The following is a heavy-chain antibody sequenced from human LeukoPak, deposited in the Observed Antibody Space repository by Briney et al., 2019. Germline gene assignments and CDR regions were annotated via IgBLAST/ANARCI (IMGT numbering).Heavy chain of an antibody. Sequence: SETLSLTCTVSGGSISSYYWSWIRQPPGKGLEWIGYIYYSGSTNYNPSLKSRVTISVDTSKNQFSLKLSSVPAARTVVYYCAREPQNGVFDYWGQGTLVTVSP. CDR2: IYYSGST. J-gene: IGHJ4*02. V-gene: IGHV4-59*01. CDR3: AREPQNGVFDY. CDR1: GGSISSYY. D-gene: IGHD2-8*01.